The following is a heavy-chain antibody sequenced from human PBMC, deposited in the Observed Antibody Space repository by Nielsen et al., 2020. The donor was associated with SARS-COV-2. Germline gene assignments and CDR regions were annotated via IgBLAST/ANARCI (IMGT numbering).Heavy chain of an antibody. D-gene: IGHD3-22*01. CDR3: ARGHAFRRITYYYDSSGGPVDY. CDR1: GGSISSSSYY. V-gene: IGHV4-39*01. J-gene: IGHJ4*02. CDR2: IYYSGST. Sequence: SETLSLTCTVSGGSISSSSYYWGWIRQPPGKGLEWIGSIYYSGSTYYNPSLKSRVTISVDTSKNQFSLKLSSVTAADTAVYYCARGHAFRRITYYYDSSGGPVDYWGQGTLVTVSS.